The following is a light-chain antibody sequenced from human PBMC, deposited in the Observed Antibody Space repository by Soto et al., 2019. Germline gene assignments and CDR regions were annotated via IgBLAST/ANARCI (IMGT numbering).Light chain of an antibody. Sequence: EIVLTQSPVTLSLSPGERATLSCRASQSVRSSYLAWYQQKPGQAPRLLIYGASFRATGITDRFSGSGSETDFTLTITRLEPEDFAVYYCQQYGSSPYTFGQGTKVEIK. CDR1: QSVRSSY. CDR3: QQYGSSPYT. V-gene: IGKV3-20*01. J-gene: IGKJ2*01. CDR2: GAS.